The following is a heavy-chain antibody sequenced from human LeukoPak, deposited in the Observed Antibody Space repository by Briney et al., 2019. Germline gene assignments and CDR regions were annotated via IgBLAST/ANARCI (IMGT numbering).Heavy chain of an antibody. CDR1: GGSISSNTYY. J-gene: IGHJ5*02. V-gene: IGHV4-39*01. Sequence: WETLSFTCTVSGGSISSNTYYWGWIRRPPGKGLEWIGNIHYSGSTYYNPSLKSRVTISVDTSKNQFSLNLSSLTAADMAVYYCATSDTVSTYNWFDPWGQGTLVTVSS. CDR3: ATSDTVSTYNWFDP. CDR2: IHYSGST. D-gene: IGHD5/OR15-5a*01.